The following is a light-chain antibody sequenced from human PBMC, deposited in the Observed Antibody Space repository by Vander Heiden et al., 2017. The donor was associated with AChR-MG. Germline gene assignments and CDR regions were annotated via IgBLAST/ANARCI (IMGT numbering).Light chain of an antibody. CDR2: DAS. CDR1: QGISSD. Sequence: AIQMTQSPSSLSASVGDRVTIPCRASQGISSDLIWYQQKPGKVPKVLIYDASSLESGVPSRFSGSGSGTEFTLTISSLQPEDFATYHCQQSNSYPLTFGGGTKVEIK. V-gene: IGKV1-13*02. J-gene: IGKJ4*02. CDR3: QQSNSYPLT.